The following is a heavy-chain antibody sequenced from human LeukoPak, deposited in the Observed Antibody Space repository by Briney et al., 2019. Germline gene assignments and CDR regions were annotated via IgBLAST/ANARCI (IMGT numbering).Heavy chain of an antibody. CDR2: INHSGST. Sequence: SETLSLTCAVYGGSFSGYYWSWIRQPPGKGLERIGEINHSGSTNYNPSLKSRVTISVDTSKNQFSLKLSSVTAADTAVYYCASSKLRYFDWLPNRIFDYWGQRTLVTLSS. J-gene: IGHJ4*02. V-gene: IGHV4-34*01. CDR1: GGSFSGYY. D-gene: IGHD3-9*01. CDR3: ASSKLRYFDWLPNRIFDY.